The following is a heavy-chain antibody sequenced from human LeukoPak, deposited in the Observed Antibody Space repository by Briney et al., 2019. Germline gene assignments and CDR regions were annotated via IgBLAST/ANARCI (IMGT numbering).Heavy chain of an antibody. CDR2: ISAYNGNT. D-gene: IGHD4-17*01. CDR3: ARVTTVTTPVGP. J-gene: IGHJ5*02. Sequence: ASVKVSCKASGYTFTSYGISWVRQAPGQGLEWMGWISAYNGNTNYAQKLQGRVTMTTDTSTSTAYMEPRSLRSDDTAVYYCARVTTVTTPVGPWGQGTLVTVSS. CDR1: GYTFTSYG. V-gene: IGHV1-18*01.